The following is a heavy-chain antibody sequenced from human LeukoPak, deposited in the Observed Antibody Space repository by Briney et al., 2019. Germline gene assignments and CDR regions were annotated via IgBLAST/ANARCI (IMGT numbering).Heavy chain of an antibody. CDR1: GFTFSSYA. CDR2: ISYDGSNK. V-gene: IGHV3-30*04. Sequence: GGSLRLSCAASGFTFSSYAMHWVRQAPGKGLEWVAVISYDGSNKYYADSVKGRFTISRDNSKNTLYLHMNSLRAEDTAVYYCARAPESPNRVPAAIDYWGQGTLVTVSS. D-gene: IGHD2-2*01. J-gene: IGHJ4*02. CDR3: ARAPESPNRVPAAIDY.